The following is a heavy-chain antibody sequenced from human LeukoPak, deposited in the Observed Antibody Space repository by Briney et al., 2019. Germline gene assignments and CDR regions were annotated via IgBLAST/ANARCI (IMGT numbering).Heavy chain of an antibody. CDR2: ISVSSSYI. D-gene: IGHD6-13*01. V-gene: IGHV3-21*01. CDR3: ARGLKQSSGIDY. J-gene: IGHJ4*02. Sequence: GGSLRLSCAASGFTFSSYNINWVRQAPGKGLEWVSSISVSSSYIYYADSVKGRFTISRDNAKNSLYLQMNSLRAEDTAVYYCARGLKQSSGIDYWGQGTLVTVSS. CDR1: GFTFSSYN.